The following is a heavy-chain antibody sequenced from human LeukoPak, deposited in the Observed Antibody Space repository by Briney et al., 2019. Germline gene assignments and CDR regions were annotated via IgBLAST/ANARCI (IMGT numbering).Heavy chain of an antibody. CDR1: GFIFSSQW. J-gene: IGHJ4*02. CDR2: VNQGGTEK. V-gene: IGHV3-7*01. D-gene: IGHD1-1*01. Sequence: PGGSLKLSCAASGFIFSSQWMGWVRQAPGKGLEWVANVNQGGTEKFYVASVKGRFSISRDNAENSLYLQMNSLRAEDTAVYYCAREADNWNGEAEFDYWGQGTLVTVSS. CDR3: AREADNWNGEAEFDY.